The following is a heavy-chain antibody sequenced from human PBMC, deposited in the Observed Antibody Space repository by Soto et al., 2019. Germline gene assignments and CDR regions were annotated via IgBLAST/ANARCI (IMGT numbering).Heavy chain of an antibody. D-gene: IGHD3-10*01. CDR2: ISVDSGNT. CDR3: ARLTASGTNYYMDV. CDR1: GYIFTSYG. Sequence: QVQLVQSGAELKKPGASAKVSCKASGYIFTSYGISWVRQAPGQGLEWMAWISVDSGNTNYAQNFQGRVSMTTDTPARTAHMELRSPRSDAAAVYYCARLTASGTNYYMDVWGKGTEVIVSS. J-gene: IGHJ6*03. V-gene: IGHV1-18*01.